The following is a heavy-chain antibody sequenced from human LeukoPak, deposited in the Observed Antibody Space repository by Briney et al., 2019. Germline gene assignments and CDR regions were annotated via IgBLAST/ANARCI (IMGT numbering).Heavy chain of an antibody. CDR1: GFTFSSYA. V-gene: IGHV3-23*01. CDR3: AKAPLYDFWSGYYPDY. CDR2: ISGSGGST. D-gene: IGHD3-3*01. Sequence: GGSLRLSCAASGFTFSSYAMSWVRQAPGKGLEWVSAISGSGGSTYYADSVKGRFTISRDNSKNTLYLQMNSLRAEDTAVYYRAKAPLYDFWSGYYPDYWGQGTLVTVSS. J-gene: IGHJ4*02.